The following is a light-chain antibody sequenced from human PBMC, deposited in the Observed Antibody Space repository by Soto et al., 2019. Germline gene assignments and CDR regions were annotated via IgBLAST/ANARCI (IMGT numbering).Light chain of an antibody. J-gene: IGKJ1*01. CDR2: GAS. V-gene: IGKV3-20*01. CDR3: QQYGTSPRT. Sequence: EIVLTQSPGTLSLSPGERATLSCSASQSINSNYLAWYQLKPGQAPRLLIYGASIRATAIPDRSSGSVSGTDFTLTISRLDPEDVAVYFCQQYGTSPRTFGQGTKVDIK. CDR1: QSINSNY.